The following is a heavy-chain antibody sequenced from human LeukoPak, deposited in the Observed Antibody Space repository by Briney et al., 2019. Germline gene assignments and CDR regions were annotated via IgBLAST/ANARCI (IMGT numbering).Heavy chain of an antibody. CDR2: ISVSGNT. J-gene: IGHJ4*02. CDR1: GFTFSSYG. Sequence: RAGGSLRLSCAASGFTFSSYGMSWVRQAPGKGLEWVSAISVSGNTYHADSVKGRFTISRDSSKNTLYLQMNRLRAEDAAVYYCAKAPVTTCSGAYCYPFDYWGQGTLVTVSS. CDR3: AKAPVTTCSGAYCYPFDY. V-gene: IGHV3-23*01. D-gene: IGHD2-21*01.